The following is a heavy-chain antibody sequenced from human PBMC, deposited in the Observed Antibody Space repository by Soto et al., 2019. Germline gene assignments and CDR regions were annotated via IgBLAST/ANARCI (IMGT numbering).Heavy chain of an antibody. CDR1: GYTFTSYG. J-gene: IGHJ5*02. D-gene: IGHD2-15*01. CDR2: ISAYNGNT. CDR3: ATKAASPHYQFDP. Sequence: QVQLVQSGAEVKKPGASVKVSCKASGYTFTSYGISWVRQAPGQGLEWMGWISAYNGNTNYAQKLQGRATTTTDTXTTTAYMELRSLRSDDTAVYYCATKAASPHYQFDPWGQGTLVTVSS. V-gene: IGHV1-18*01.